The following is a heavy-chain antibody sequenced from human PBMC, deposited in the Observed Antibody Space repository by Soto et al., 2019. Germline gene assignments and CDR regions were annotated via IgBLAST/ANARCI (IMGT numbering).Heavy chain of an antibody. V-gene: IGHV3-33*01. CDR3: ARDPPLRGYSYGFDY. Sequence: GGSLRLSCAASGFTFSSYGMHWVRQAPGKGLEWVAVIWYDGSNKYYADSVKGRFTISRDNSKNTLYLQMNSLRAEDTAVYYCARDPPLRGYSYGFDYWGQGTLVTVSS. D-gene: IGHD5-18*01. CDR1: GFTFSSYG. J-gene: IGHJ4*02. CDR2: IWYDGSNK.